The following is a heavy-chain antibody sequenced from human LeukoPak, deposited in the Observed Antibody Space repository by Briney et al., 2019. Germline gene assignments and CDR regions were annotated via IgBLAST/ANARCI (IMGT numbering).Heavy chain of an antibody. CDR2: MWYHGSNK. Sequence: GGSLRLSCAASGFTLSSHGMHWVRQAPGKGLEWVAVMWYHGSNKYYGDSVKGRFTTSRDNSKNTLYLQMNSLRAEDTAVYYCARDRRDCSSTSCYIADYGMDVWGQGTTVTVSS. CDR1: GFTLSSHG. V-gene: IGHV3-33*01. CDR3: ARDRRDCSSTSCYIADYGMDV. J-gene: IGHJ6*02. D-gene: IGHD2-2*02.